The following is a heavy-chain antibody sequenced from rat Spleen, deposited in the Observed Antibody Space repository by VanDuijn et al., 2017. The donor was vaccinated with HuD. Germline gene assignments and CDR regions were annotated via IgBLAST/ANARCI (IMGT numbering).Heavy chain of an antibody. CDR2: ISTAGSNT. Sequence: EVQLVESGGGLVQPGRSMKLSCAASGFTFSSFPMAWVRQAPTKGLEWVATISTAGSNTFYRDSVQGRFTISRDNDKSTLHLRMDSLRSEDTATYYCARGLLYWGQGVMVTVSS. J-gene: IGHJ2*01. CDR3: ARGLLY. D-gene: IGHD1-1*01. V-gene: IGHV5-46*01. CDR1: GFTFSSFP.